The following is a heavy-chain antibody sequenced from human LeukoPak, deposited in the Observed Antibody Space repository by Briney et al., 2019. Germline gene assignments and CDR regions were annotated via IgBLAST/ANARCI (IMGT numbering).Heavy chain of an antibody. CDR3: AGGGSPHYFDY. CDR1: GFTVSSNY. V-gene: IGHV3-53*01. D-gene: IGHD3-16*01. J-gene: IGHJ4*02. Sequence: GGPLRLSCAASGFTVSSNYMSWVRQAPGKGLEWVSVIYSGGNTYYADSVRGRFTVSRDNSKNTLYLQMNSLRAEDTAVYYCAGGGSPHYFDYWGQGTLVTVSS. CDR2: IYSGGNT.